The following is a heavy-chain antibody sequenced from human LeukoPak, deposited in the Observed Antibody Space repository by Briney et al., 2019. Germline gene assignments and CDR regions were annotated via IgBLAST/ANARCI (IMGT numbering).Heavy chain of an antibody. D-gene: IGHD6-13*01. J-gene: IGHJ4*02. V-gene: IGHV3-30*02. CDR3: AKDSSIAAVCRLGFDY. Sequence: GGSLRLSCAASGFTFSSFGMHWVRQAPGKGLEGLAFIRYDGSDKYYADSVKGRFTISRDNSKNTLFLQMSSLRPEDTAVYYCAKDSSIAAVCRLGFDYWGQGTMVTVSS. CDR2: IRYDGSDK. CDR1: GFTFSSFG.